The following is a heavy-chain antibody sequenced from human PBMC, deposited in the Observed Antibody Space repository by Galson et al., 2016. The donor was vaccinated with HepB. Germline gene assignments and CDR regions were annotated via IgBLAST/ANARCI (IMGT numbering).Heavy chain of an antibody. CDR2: ITYDGLTK. Sequence: SLRLSCAASGFTFSSYGMHWVRQAPGKGLEWVAVITYDGLTKYYADSVKGRFTISRDNSKNTLYLQMNSLRGEDTALYYCAKDLEYGDYLFDYWGQGTLVTVSS. V-gene: IGHV3-30*18. CDR1: GFTFSSYG. J-gene: IGHJ4*02. D-gene: IGHD4-17*01. CDR3: AKDLEYGDYLFDY.